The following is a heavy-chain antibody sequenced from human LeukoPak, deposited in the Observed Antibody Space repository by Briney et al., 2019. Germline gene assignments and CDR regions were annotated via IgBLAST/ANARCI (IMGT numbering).Heavy chain of an antibody. J-gene: IGHJ4*02. Sequence: ASVKVSCKASGYTFTNFGISWVRQSPGQGLEWMGWISDYNGNTNYAQKLQGRITMTTDTSTNTAYMELRSVRSDDTAVYYCSRSRPGSCSGDSCYSNYWGQGTLVTVSS. CDR3: SRSRPGSCSGDSCYSNY. D-gene: IGHD2-15*01. V-gene: IGHV1-18*01. CDR2: ISDYNGNT. CDR1: GYTFTNFG.